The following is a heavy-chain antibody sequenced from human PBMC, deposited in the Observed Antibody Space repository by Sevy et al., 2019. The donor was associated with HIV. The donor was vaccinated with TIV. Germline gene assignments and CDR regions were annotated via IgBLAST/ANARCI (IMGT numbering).Heavy chain of an antibody. V-gene: IGHV3-30-3*01. D-gene: IGHD1-26*01. J-gene: IGHJ4*02. Sequence: GGSLRLSCAASGFSLSDYAIHWARQGPVKGLEWLTVISFDGGNKYYTDSVKGRFTISRENSKNTVSLQMNSLRPDDTALYDFSRGACNSLLRLDFWGQGILVTVSS. CDR1: GFSLSDYA. CDR2: ISFDGGNK. CDR3: SRGACNSLLRLDF.